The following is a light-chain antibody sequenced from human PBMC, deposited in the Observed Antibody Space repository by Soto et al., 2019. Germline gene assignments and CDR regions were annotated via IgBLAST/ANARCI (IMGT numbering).Light chain of an antibody. V-gene: IGKV3-20*01. Sequence: EIVLTQSPGTLSLSPGERATLSCRASQSVSSSYLAWYQQKPGQAPRLLIYGTSSRATGIPDRFSGSGSGTAFTLTISRLEPENLAVYYCQQFGSTPLFTFGPGTQVDVK. CDR3: QQFGSTPLFT. CDR2: GTS. J-gene: IGKJ3*01. CDR1: QSVSSSY.